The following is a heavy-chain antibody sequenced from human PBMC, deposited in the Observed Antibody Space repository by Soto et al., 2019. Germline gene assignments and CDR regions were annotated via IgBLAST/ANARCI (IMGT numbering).Heavy chain of an antibody. Sequence: PGGSLRLSCAASGFTFSSSEMNCVRQAPGKGLEWVSYISSSGAIIFYADSVRGRSTISRDNAKNSLFLQMDSLRAEDTAIYYCVREDCRTASCPAGFFHYWGQGSLVIVSS. CDR1: GFTFSSSE. D-gene: IGHD2-2*01. CDR2: ISSSGAII. V-gene: IGHV3-48*03. CDR3: VREDCRTASCPAGFFHY. J-gene: IGHJ4*02.